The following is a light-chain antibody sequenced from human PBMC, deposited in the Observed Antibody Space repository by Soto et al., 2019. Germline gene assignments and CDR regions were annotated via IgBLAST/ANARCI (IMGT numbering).Light chain of an antibody. CDR2: GAS. V-gene: IGKV3-20*01. Sequence: IVLTQSPGTLSLSTGERATLSCRTRQSVSSVYLAWYQQKPGQAPRLLIYGASSRATGIPDRFSGSGSGTDFTLTISRLEPEDFAVYYCQQYGSSPLTFGGGTKVDIK. CDR3: QQYGSSPLT. J-gene: IGKJ4*01. CDR1: QSVSSVY.